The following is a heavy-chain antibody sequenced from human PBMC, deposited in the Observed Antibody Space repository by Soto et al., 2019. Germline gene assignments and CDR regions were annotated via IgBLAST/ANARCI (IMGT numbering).Heavy chain of an antibody. CDR3: ARGGFGMIPFDY. Sequence: SETLSLTCTVSGGSISSYYWSWIRQPPGKGLEWIGNIYYSGSTKNNPSLKSRVTVLVDTSKNQFSLKLSSVTAADTAVYYCARGGFGMIPFDYWGQGTLVTVSS. J-gene: IGHJ4*02. V-gene: IGHV4-59*01. CDR2: IYYSGST. D-gene: IGHD3-16*01. CDR1: GGSISSYY.